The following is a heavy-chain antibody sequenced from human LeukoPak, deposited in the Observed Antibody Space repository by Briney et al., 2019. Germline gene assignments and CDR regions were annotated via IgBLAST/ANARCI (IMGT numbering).Heavy chain of an antibody. Sequence: ASVKVSCKASVYTFTDYYMHWVPQAPGKGLEWMGRVDPEDGETIYAEKFQGRVTITADTSTDTAYMELSSLRSEDTAVYYCATVKEHKFWSGYYTDPQRWFDPWGQGTLVTVSS. CDR2: VDPEDGET. CDR3: ATVKEHKFWSGYYTDPQRWFDP. D-gene: IGHD3-3*01. V-gene: IGHV1-69-2*01. J-gene: IGHJ5*02. CDR1: VYTFTDYY.